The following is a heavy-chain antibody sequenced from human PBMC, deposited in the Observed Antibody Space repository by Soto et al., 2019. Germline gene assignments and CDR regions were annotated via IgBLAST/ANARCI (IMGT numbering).Heavy chain of an antibody. J-gene: IGHJ6*03. D-gene: IGHD4-17*01. CDR1: GFTFSSYW. V-gene: IGHV3-7*01. Sequence: GGSLRLSCAASGFTFSSYWMSWVRQAPGKGLEWVANIKQDGSEKYYVDSVKGRFTISRDNAKNSLYLQMNSLRAEDTAVYYCAREANTLRIIYYYYMDVWGKGTTVTVSS. CDR3: AREANTLRIIYYYYMDV. CDR2: IKQDGSEK.